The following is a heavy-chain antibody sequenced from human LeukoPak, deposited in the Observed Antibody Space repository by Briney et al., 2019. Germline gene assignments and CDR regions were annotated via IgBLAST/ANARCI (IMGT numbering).Heavy chain of an antibody. CDR1: GFTLSTFW. CDR3: ARDVGNYDILKGVYYMDV. J-gene: IGHJ6*03. CDR2: IKQDGSEK. Sequence: GGSLRLSCAASGFTLSTFWMTWVRQAPGKGLEWVANIKQDGSEKYYVDSMKGRFTISRDNAKNSLYLQMNSLRADDTAVYYCARDVGNYDILKGVYYMDVWGKGTTVTVSS. V-gene: IGHV3-7*01. D-gene: IGHD3-9*01.